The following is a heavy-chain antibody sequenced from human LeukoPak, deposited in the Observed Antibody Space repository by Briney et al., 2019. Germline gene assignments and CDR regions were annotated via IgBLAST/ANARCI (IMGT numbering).Heavy chain of an antibody. CDR3: ASNEGTTSTDY. D-gene: IGHD2/OR15-2a*01. CDR2: ISYDGSNK. V-gene: IGHV3-30*04. J-gene: IGHJ4*02. CDR1: GFTFSSYA. Sequence: GGSLRLSCAASGFTFSSYAMHWVRQAPGKGLEWVAVISYDGSNKYYADSVKGRFTISRDNSKNTLYLQMNSLRAEDTAVYYCASNEGTTSTDYWGQGTLVTVSS.